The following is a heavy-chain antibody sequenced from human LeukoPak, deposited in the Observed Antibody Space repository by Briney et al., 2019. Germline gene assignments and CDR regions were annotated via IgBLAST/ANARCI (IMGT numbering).Heavy chain of an antibody. CDR3: ARDQTSYDLLGLWPPDY. D-gene: IGHD3-16*01. CDR1: VFPFNGYW. J-gene: IGHJ4*02. V-gene: IGHV3-7*01. Sequence: GGSLRLSCAASVFPFNGYWMSWVRQAPGKGLECVANINQDGTAKYNVGPARGRFTISRDNAKNSLYLQMNNLRAEDTAVDYCARDQTSYDLLGLWPPDYWGQGTLVTVSS. CDR2: INQDGTAK.